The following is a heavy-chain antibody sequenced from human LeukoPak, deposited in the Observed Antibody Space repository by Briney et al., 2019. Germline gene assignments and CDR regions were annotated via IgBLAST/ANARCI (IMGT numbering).Heavy chain of an antibody. CDR3: ARDDQGGYSGSYPPLWY. CDR1: GFTFSSYW. Sequence: GGSLRLSCAASGFTFSSYWMHWVRQAPGKGLVWVSRINSDGSSTSYADSVKGRFTISRDNAKNTLYLQMNSLRAEDTAVYYCARDDQGGYSGSYPPLWYWGQGTLVTVSS. V-gene: IGHV3-74*01. D-gene: IGHD1-26*01. J-gene: IGHJ4*02. CDR2: INSDGSST.